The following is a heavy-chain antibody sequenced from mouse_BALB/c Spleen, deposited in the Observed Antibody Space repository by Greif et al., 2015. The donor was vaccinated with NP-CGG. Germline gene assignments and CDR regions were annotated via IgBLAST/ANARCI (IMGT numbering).Heavy chain of an antibody. CDR2: ISSGGSYT. CDR3: ARHGLLHRFDY. D-gene: IGHD2-3*01. CDR1: GFTFSSYG. V-gene: IGHV5-6*01. Sequence: VQLQQSGGDLLKPGGSLKLSCAASGFTFSSYGMSWVRQTPDKRLEWVATISSGGSYTYYPDSVKGRFTISRDNAKNXLYLQMSSLKSEDTAMYYCARHGLLHRFDYWGQGTTLTVSS. J-gene: IGHJ2*01.